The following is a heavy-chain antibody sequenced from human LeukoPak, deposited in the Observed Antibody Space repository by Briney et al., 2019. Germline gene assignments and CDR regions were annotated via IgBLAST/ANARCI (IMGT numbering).Heavy chain of an antibody. D-gene: IGHD6-13*01. CDR1: GFTFSNYW. J-gene: IGHJ5*02. Sequence: GGSLRLSCAASGFTFSNYWMSWVRQAPGKGLEWVANIKQDASEKYYVDSVKGRFTISRDNAKNSLYLQMNSLRADDTAVYYCVRDLGPYSSSWDPWGQGTLVTVSS. V-gene: IGHV3-7*03. CDR3: VRDLGPYSSSWDP. CDR2: IKQDASEK.